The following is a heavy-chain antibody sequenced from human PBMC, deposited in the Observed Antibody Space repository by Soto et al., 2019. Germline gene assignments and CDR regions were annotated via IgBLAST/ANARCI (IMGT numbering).Heavy chain of an antibody. CDR2: IWYDGSNK. D-gene: IGHD4-17*01. J-gene: IGHJ4*02. CDR1: GFTFSSNG. V-gene: IGHV3-33*01. CDR3: ARDVNDYGDLGLDY. Sequence: QVQLVESGGGVVQPGRSLRLSCAASGFTFSSNGMHWVRQAPGKGLEWVALIWYDGSNKNYADSVKGRFTISRDNSKKTLYLQMNSLGAEDTAVYYCARDVNDYGDLGLDYWGQGTLVTVSS.